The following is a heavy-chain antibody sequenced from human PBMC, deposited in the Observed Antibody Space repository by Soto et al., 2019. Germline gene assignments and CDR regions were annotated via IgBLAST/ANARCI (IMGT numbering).Heavy chain of an antibody. D-gene: IGHD3-3*01. Sequence: PGVSLRLSCAASGFTFSSYWMSWVRQAPGKGLERVANIKQDGSEKYYVDSVKGRFTISRDNAKNSLYLQMNSLRAEDTAAYYCARDRYRITIFGVVTIRKNSDYWGQGTLVTVSS. J-gene: IGHJ4*02. CDR2: IKQDGSEK. CDR1: GFTFSSYW. V-gene: IGHV3-7*01. CDR3: ARDRYRITIFGVVTIRKNSDY.